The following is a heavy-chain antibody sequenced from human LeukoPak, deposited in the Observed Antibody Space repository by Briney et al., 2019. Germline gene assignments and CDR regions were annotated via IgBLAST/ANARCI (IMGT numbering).Heavy chain of an antibody. CDR3: ARHPSPDDFSVLARVINRKSTRRGKNPALYYGMDV. CDR2: IYYSGST. CDR1: GGSISSGGYY. Sequence: SETLSLTCTVSGGSISSGGYYWSWIRQHPGKGLEWIVYIYYSGSTYYNPSLKSRVTISVDTSKNQFSLKLSSVTAADTAVYYCARHPSPDDFSVLARVINRKSTRRGKNPALYYGMDVWGQGTTVTVSS. D-gene: IGHD3-22*01. V-gene: IGHV4-31*03. J-gene: IGHJ6*02.